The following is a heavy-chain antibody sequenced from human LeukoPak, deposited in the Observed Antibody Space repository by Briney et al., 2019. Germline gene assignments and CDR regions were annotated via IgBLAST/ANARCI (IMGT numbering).Heavy chain of an antibody. Sequence: SGPTLVKPSQTLSLTCTVSGNSIRSGDNYWSWIRQPAGKGLEWIGRIYTSGSTNYNPSLKSRVTISGDTSKNQFSLKLSSVTAADTAVYYCARRDCGGDCYSRLNNWFDPWGQGTLVTVSS. CDR2: IYTSGST. D-gene: IGHD2-21*02. V-gene: IGHV4-61*02. CDR1: GNSIRSGDNY. J-gene: IGHJ5*02. CDR3: ARRDCGGDCYSRLNNWFDP.